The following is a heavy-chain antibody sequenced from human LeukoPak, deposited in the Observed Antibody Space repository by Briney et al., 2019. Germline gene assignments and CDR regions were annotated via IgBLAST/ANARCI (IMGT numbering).Heavy chain of an antibody. D-gene: IGHD3-10*01. CDR3: ARDSSGSYSFRTPRFDY. CDR2: ISSSDSTI. V-gene: IGHV3-48*03. CDR1: GFTFSSYE. Sequence: GGSLRLSCAASGFTFSSYEMNWVRQAPGKGLEWVSYISSSDSTIYYADSVKGRFTISRDNAKNSLYLQMNSLRAGDTAVYYCARDSSGSYSFRTPRFDYWGQGTLVTVSS. J-gene: IGHJ4*02.